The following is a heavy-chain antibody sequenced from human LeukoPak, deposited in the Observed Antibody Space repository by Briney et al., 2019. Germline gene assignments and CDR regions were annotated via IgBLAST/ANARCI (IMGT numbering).Heavy chain of an antibody. CDR3: TTGKRDVMTGSFVY. CDR1: GFTFSSYA. Sequence: PGGSLRLSCAASGFTFSSYAMHWVRQAPGKGLEWVAVISYDGSNKYYADSVKGRFTISRDNSKNTLYLQMNNLNTEDTAVYFCTTGKRDVMTGSFVYWGQGILVTVSS. D-gene: IGHD3-9*01. CDR2: ISYDGSNK. V-gene: IGHV3-30-3*01. J-gene: IGHJ4*02.